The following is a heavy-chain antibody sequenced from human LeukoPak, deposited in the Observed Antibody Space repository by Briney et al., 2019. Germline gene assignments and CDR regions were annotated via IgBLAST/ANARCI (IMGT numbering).Heavy chain of an antibody. CDR1: GYTFTSYD. V-gene: IGHV1-8*01. CDR3: ARGRSWNSSCYYYYYMDV. CDR2: MNPNSGNT. J-gene: IGHJ6*03. D-gene: IGHD1-7*01. Sequence: ASVKVSCKASGYTFTSYDINWVRQATGQGLEWMGWMNPNSGNTGYAQKFQGRVTMTRNTSISTAYMELSSLRSEDTAVYYCARGRSWNSSCYYYYYMDVWGKGTTVTVSS.